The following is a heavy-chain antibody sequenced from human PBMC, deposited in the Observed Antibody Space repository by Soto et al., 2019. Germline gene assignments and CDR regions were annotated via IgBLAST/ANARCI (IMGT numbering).Heavy chain of an antibody. CDR2: IYYSGST. D-gene: IGHD4-17*01. V-gene: IGHV4-30-4*01. Sequence: SETLSLTCTVSGGSISSGDYYWSWIRQPPGKGLEWIGYIYYSGSTYYNPSLKSRVTISVDTSKNQFSLKLSSVTAADTAVYYLDRSLNTVVTMDVWGQGNTVYVS. CDR1: GGSISSGDYY. J-gene: IGHJ6*02. CDR3: DRSLNTVVTMDV.